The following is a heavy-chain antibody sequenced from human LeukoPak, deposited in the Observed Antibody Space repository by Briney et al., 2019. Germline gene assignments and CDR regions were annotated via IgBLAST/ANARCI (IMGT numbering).Heavy chain of an antibody. Sequence: ASVKVSCKASGGTFSSYAISWVRQAPGQGLEWMGRIIPIFGTANYAQKFQGRVTITTDESTSTAYMELSSLRSEDTAVYYCARGGYYDSSGYSDYWGQGTLVTVSS. CDR2: IIPIFGTA. V-gene: IGHV1-69*05. D-gene: IGHD3-22*01. J-gene: IGHJ4*02. CDR1: GGTFSSYA. CDR3: ARGGYYDSSGYSDY.